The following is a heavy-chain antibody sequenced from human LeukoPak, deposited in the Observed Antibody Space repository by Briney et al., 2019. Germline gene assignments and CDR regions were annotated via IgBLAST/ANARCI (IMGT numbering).Heavy chain of an antibody. CDR3: AKDLDGSGSYYPFY. V-gene: IGHV3-23*01. CDR1: GFTFSSYA. D-gene: IGHD3-10*01. J-gene: IGHJ4*02. Sequence: GGSLRLSCAASGFTFSSYAMSWVRQAPGKGLEWVSAISGSGGSTYYADSVKGRFTISRDNSKNTLYLQMNSLRAEDTAVYYRAKDLDGSGSYYPFYWGQGTLVTVSS. CDR2: ISGSGGST.